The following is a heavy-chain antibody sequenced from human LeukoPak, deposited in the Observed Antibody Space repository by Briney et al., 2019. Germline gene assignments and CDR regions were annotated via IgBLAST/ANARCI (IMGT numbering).Heavy chain of an antibody. CDR1: GFTFSSYG. Sequence: GGSLRLSCAVSGFTFSSYGMHWVRQAPGKGLEWVAFIRYDGSNKYYADSVKGRFTISRDNSKNTLYLQMNSLRAEDTAVYYCAKENWFDPWGQGTLVTVSS. CDR3: AKENWFDP. CDR2: IRYDGSNK. V-gene: IGHV3-30*02. J-gene: IGHJ5*02.